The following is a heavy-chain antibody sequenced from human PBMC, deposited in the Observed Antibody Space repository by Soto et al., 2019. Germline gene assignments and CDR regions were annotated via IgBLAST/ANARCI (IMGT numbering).Heavy chain of an antibody. D-gene: IGHD6-13*01. J-gene: IGHJ6*02. CDR1: GFTFTSSA. CDR3: AATITAAVGTDYYYGMDV. Sequence: SVKVSCKASGFTFTSSAVQWVRQARGQRLEWIGWIVVGSGDTNSAQKFQERVTITRDMSTSTAYIELSILRSEDTAVYYCAATITAAVGTDYYYGMDVWGQGTTVTVSS. CDR2: IVVGSGDT. V-gene: IGHV1-58*01.